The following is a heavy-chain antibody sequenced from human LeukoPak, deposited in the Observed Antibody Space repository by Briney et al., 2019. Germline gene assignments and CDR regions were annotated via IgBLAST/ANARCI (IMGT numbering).Heavy chain of an antibody. CDR3: ARGRTMVRGVIITLYYFDY. J-gene: IGHJ4*02. CDR1: GFTFSSYS. V-gene: IGHV3-21*01. Sequence: GSLRLSCAASGFTFSSYSMNWVRQAPGKGLEWVSSISSSSSYIYYADSVKGRFTISRDNAKNSLYLQMNSLRAEDTAVYYCARGRTMVRGVIITLYYFDYWGQGTLVTVSS. D-gene: IGHD3-10*01. CDR2: ISSSSSYI.